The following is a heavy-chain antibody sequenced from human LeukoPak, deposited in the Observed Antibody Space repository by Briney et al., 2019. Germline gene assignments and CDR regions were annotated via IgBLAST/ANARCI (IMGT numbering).Heavy chain of an antibody. J-gene: IGHJ6*02. CDR3: ARHGTPSLLYYDFWSGYYRYGVDV. V-gene: IGHV3-7*01. CDR2: IKQDGSDK. Sequence: PGGSLRLSCAASGFRFSSYWMSWVRQVPGKGLEWVAKIKQDGSDKYYVDSVKGRFTISRDNAKNSLYLQMNSLRAEDTAVYYCARHGTPSLLYYDFWSGYYRYGVDVWGQGTTVTVSS. D-gene: IGHD3-3*01. CDR1: GFRFSSYW.